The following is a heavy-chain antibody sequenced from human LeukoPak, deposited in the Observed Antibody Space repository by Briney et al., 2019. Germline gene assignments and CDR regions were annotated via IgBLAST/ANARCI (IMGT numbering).Heavy chain of an antibody. Sequence: SETLSLTCNVSGASLSSYFWSWIRQPPGKGLEWIGYIYYDGYPNYSPSLRSRITISVETSKTQFSLNLRSVTAADTALYFCAGTELGYCTVTGCPLESWGQGTLVTVSS. V-gene: IGHV4-59*01. CDR2: IYYDGYP. D-gene: IGHD2-8*02. CDR1: GASLSSYF. CDR3: AGTELGYCTVTGCPLES. J-gene: IGHJ4*02.